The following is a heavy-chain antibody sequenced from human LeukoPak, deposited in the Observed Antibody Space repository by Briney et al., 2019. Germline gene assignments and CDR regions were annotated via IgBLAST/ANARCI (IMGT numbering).Heavy chain of an antibody. CDR2: IYPGDSNT. D-gene: IGHD6-6*01. CDR3: ARSREGSSSPPNWFDP. CDR1: GYSFTTYW. J-gene: IGHJ5*02. Sequence: GESLRISCKGSGYSFTTYWIAWVRQMPGNGLEWMGIIYPGDSNTRYSPSFQGQVTISADKSISTAYLQWSSLEASDTAIYYCARSREGSSSPPNWFDPWGQGTLVTVSS. V-gene: IGHV5-51*01.